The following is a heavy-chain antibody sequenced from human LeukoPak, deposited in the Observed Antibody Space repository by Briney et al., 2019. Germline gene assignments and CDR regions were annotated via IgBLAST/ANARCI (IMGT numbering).Heavy chain of an antibody. D-gene: IGHD3-22*01. CDR1: GYTFTGYY. Sequence: ASVKVSCKASGYTFTGYYMHWVRQAPGQGLEWMGWINPNSGGTNYAQKFQGRVTMTRDTSISTAYMELSRLRSDDTAVYYCARERDSSGYTDFDYWGQGTLVTVSS. CDR3: ARERDSSGYTDFDY. V-gene: IGHV1-2*02. J-gene: IGHJ4*02. CDR2: INPNSGGT.